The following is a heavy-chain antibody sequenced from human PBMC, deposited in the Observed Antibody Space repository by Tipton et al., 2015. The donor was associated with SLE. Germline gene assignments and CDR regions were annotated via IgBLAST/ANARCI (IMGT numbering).Heavy chain of an antibody. V-gene: IGHV4-34*01. J-gene: IGHJ4*02. CDR1: GESFSAYY. CDR2: INHSGST. D-gene: IGHD3-10*01. Sequence: TLSLTCAVYGESFSAYYWSWIRQPPGKGLEWIGEINHSGSTNYNPSLKSRVTISVDTSKNQFSLRLSSVTAADTAVYYCARFDVLLWFRGFDYWGQGTLVTVSS. CDR3: ARFDVLLWFRGFDY.